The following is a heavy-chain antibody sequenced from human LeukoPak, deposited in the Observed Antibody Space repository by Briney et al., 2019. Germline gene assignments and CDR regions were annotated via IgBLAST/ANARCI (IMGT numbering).Heavy chain of an antibody. CDR3: SAERAGTIIDS. CDR1: GHSISSTYY. J-gene: IGHJ4*02. V-gene: IGHV4-38-2*01. D-gene: IGHD6-13*01. CDR2: IYRSGTT. Sequence: SETLSLTCAVSGHSISSTYYWGWIRQPPGKGLEWIGSIYRSGTTYYNPSLKSRVTISIDTSKNQFSLSLRSVTAADAAVYYCSAERAGTIIDSWGQGTLVTVSS.